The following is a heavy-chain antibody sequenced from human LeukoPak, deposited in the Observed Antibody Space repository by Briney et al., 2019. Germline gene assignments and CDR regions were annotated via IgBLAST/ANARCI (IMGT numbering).Heavy chain of an antibody. CDR1: GFTFSSYW. J-gene: IGHJ6*03. V-gene: IGHV3-7*01. CDR3: ARDRAGYDILTGYYFGSDYYYYMDV. D-gene: IGHD3-9*01. Sequence: GGSLRLSCAASGFTFSSYWMSWVRQAPGKGLEWVANIKQDGSEKYYVDSVKGRFTISRDNAKNSLYLQMNSLRAEDTAVYYCARDRAGYDILTGYYFGSDYYYYMDVWGKGTTVTISS. CDR2: IKQDGSEK.